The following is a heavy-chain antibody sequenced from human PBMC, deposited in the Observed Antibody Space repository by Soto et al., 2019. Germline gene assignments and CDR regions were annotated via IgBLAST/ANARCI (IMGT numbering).Heavy chain of an antibody. D-gene: IGHD6-19*01. Sequence: QVHLVQSGAEEKKPGASVKVSCKASGYTFTSNAIHWVRQAPGQRLEWLGWIGAGDGKTTYSQTFQDRVIFTSDTSASTVYMELSSLTSEDTAVYFCARGNTDGWYPDSWGQGTLVTVSS. CDR2: IGAGDGKT. CDR3: ARGNTDGWYPDS. CDR1: GYTFTSNA. J-gene: IGHJ4*02. V-gene: IGHV1-3*05.